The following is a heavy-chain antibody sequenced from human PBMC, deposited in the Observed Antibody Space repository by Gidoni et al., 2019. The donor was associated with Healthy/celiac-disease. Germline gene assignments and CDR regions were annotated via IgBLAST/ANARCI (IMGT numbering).Heavy chain of an antibody. CDR3: AKRTYYYDSSGYVV. CDR2: ISGSGGST. V-gene: IGHV3-23*04. D-gene: IGHD3-22*01. J-gene: IGHJ4*02. CDR1: GFTFSSYA. Sequence: EVQLVESGGGLVQPGGSLTLSCAASGFTFSSYAMSWVRQAPGKGLEWVSGISGSGGSTYYADSVKGRFTISRDNSKNTLYLQMNSLRAEDTAVYYCAKRTYYYDSSGYVVWGQGTLVTVSS.